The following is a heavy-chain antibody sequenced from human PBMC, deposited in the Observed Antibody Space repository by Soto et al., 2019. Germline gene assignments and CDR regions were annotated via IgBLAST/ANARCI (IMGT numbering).Heavy chain of an antibody. CDR2: IFSNDEK. Sequence: QVTVKESGPVLVKPTETLTLTCTVSGFSLSNAGLGVSWIRQPPGKALEWLAHIFSNDEKSYSTSLKSRLTISKDTSKSQVVLIMTNMDPVDTATYYCASTYSTSWYWFDPWGQGTLVTASS. J-gene: IGHJ5*02. D-gene: IGHD6-13*01. CDR1: GFSLSNAGLG. CDR3: ASTYSTSWYWFDP. V-gene: IGHV2-26*04.